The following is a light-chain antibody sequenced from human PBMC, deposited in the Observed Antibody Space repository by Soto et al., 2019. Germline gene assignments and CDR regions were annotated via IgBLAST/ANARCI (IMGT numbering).Light chain of an antibody. Sequence: DIVLTQSPGTLSLSPGERATLSCRSRQSVSSNYLAWYQQKPDQAPRLVIYDVSGRATGIPDRFTGSGSGTHFTLTLSRLEPEDSAVYYCQQYGISPTFGQGTKVEIK. CDR3: QQYGISPT. V-gene: IGKV3-20*01. CDR1: QSVSSNY. CDR2: DVS. J-gene: IGKJ1*01.